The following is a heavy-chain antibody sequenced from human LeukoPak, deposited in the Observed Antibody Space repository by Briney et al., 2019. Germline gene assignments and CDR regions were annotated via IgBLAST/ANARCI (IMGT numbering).Heavy chain of an antibody. CDR2: ISSSSSYI. CDR3: ANHAYSGSYFGY. D-gene: IGHD1-26*01. J-gene: IGHJ4*02. Sequence: GGSLRLSCAASGFTFSTYSMNWVRQAPGKGLEWVSSISSSSSYIYYADSVKGRFTISRDNAKNSLYLQMNSLRVEDTAVYYCANHAYSGSYFGYWGQGTLVTVSS. CDR1: GFTFSTYS. V-gene: IGHV3-21*01.